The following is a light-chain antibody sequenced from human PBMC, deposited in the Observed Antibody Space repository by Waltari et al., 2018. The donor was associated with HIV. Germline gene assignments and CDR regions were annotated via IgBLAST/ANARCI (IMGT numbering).Light chain of an antibody. V-gene: IGKV3-15*01. J-gene: IGKJ1*01. CDR2: GAS. Sequence: EIVMTQSPATLSVSPGERVTLSCRASQSITTKLAWYQQTPGQAPRLLIYGASTRAPGIPDRFSGSGSGTELTLTISSLQSEDFAIYYCQQYNNWPPWTFGQGTKVEI. CDR3: QQYNNWPPWT. CDR1: QSITTK.